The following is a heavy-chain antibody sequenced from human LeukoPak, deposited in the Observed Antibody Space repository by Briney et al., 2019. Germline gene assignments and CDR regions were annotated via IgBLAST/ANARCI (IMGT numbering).Heavy chain of an antibody. CDR2: IYPGDSDT. J-gene: IGHJ4*02. CDR3: ARRQGCSSTSCPPDY. CDR1: GYSFTTCW. Sequence: GESLKISCRGSGYSFTTCWIGWVRQMPGKGLEWMGIIYPGDSDTRYTPSFQGQVTMSADKSINTAYLQWSSLKASDTAIYYCARRQGCSSTSCPPDYWGQGTLVTVSP. D-gene: IGHD2-2*01. V-gene: IGHV5-51*01.